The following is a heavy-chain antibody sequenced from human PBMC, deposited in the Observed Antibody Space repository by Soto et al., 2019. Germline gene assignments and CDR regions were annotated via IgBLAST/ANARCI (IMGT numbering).Heavy chain of an antibody. Sequence: QVQLVQSGAEVKKPGSSVKVSCKASGGTFSRYGISWVRQAPGQGLEWMGGIIPIFGTTNYAQKFQDRLTITADASTSTAYMELSSLRSDDTAVYYCAGKFHGDCSGGSCWMLGNWGQGTLVTVSS. CDR3: AGKFHGDCSGGSCWMLGN. J-gene: IGHJ4*02. CDR2: IIPIFGTT. CDR1: GGTFSRYG. D-gene: IGHD2-15*01. V-gene: IGHV1-69*01.